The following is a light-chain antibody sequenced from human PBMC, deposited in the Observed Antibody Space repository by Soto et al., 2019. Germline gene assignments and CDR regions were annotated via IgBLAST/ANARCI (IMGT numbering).Light chain of an antibody. Sequence: DIQMTQSPSTLSASVGDRVTITCRASQSISSWLAWYQQKPGKAPNLLIYDVSSLESGVPSRFSGSGSGTEFTLTISSMQPDDFATFYCQQYNGYSRTFGQGTKVDIK. J-gene: IGKJ1*01. V-gene: IGKV1-5*01. CDR3: QQYNGYSRT. CDR2: DVS. CDR1: QSISSW.